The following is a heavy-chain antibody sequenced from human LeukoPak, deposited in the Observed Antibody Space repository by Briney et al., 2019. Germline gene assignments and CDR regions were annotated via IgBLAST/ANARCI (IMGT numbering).Heavy chain of an antibody. J-gene: IGHJ4*02. D-gene: IGHD6-19*01. CDR2: TSLDGRST. CDR3: AREERSGWYGDFDY. CDR1: GFTFKNYW. Sequence: GGPLRLSCVASGFTFKNYWIHWVRQVPGKGLVWVSRTSLDGRSTTYADSVKGRFTISRDNAKNTLFLQMNSLRAEDTAVYYCAREERSGWYGDFDYWGQGALVTVSS. V-gene: IGHV3-74*01.